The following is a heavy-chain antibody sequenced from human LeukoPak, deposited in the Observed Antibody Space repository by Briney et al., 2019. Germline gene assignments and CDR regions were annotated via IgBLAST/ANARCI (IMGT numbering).Heavy chain of an antibody. J-gene: IGHJ4*02. Sequence: GSLRLSCAASHFTFTNRWMNWVRQAPGKGLEWVGRIASNTDGGTTDYAAPVKGRFTISRDDSKNAPYLQMNSLKTEDTALYYCTTRTTTTIYWGQGTLVTVSS. V-gene: IGHV3-15*07. D-gene: IGHD1-7*01. CDR2: IASNTDGGTT. CDR1: HFTFTNRW. CDR3: TTRTTTTIY.